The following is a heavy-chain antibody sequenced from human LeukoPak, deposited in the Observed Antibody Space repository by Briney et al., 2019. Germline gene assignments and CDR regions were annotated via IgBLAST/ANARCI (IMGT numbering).Heavy chain of an antibody. CDR1: GDIVSSNSAG. Sequence: SQTLSLTCAISGDIVSSNSAGWNWIRLSPSRGLEWLGMTYYRSKWYNDYAVSVKSRITINPDTSKNQFSLQLNSVTPEDTAVYYCARLGSSGWYFDYWGQGTLVTVSS. CDR3: ARLGSSGWYFDY. V-gene: IGHV6-1*01. CDR2: TYYRSKWYN. D-gene: IGHD6-19*01. J-gene: IGHJ4*02.